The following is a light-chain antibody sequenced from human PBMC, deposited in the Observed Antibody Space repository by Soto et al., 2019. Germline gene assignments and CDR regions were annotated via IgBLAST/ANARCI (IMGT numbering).Light chain of an antibody. CDR3: LQHNIYSRT. V-gene: IGKV1-17*01. CDR2: VTS. J-gene: IGKJ2*01. CDR1: QGIRND. Sequence: DIQMTQSPSSLSASVGDRVTITCRASQGIRNDLGWYEQNPGNAPKRLIYVTSSLESGVPSRFSSSGSGTEFSLAISSLQPEDFATCYCLQHNIYSRTFGQGTKLEIK.